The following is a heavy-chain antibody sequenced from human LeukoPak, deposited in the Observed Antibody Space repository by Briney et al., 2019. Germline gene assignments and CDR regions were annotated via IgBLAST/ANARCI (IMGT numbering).Heavy chain of an antibody. Sequence: GGSLRLSCAASGFTFSSYAMSWVRQAPGKGLEWVSTISGSGGSTYYADSVKGHFTISRDNSKNTLYLQMNSLRAEDTAVYYCAKGQSKYYYDSSGYYYGHYFDYWGQGTLVTVSS. CDR2: ISGSGGST. CDR3: AKGQSKYYYDSSGYYYGHYFDY. J-gene: IGHJ4*02. D-gene: IGHD3-22*01. CDR1: GFTFSSYA. V-gene: IGHV3-23*01.